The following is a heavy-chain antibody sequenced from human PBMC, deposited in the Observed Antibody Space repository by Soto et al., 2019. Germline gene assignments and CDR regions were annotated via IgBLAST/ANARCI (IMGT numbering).Heavy chain of an antibody. CDR3: AKEEDSGGYKGFSFDF. J-gene: IGHJ4*02. CDR1: GFTFSSYA. D-gene: IGHD3-22*01. CDR2: ISGSGGST. V-gene: IGHV3-23*01. Sequence: GGSLRLSCAASGFTFSSYAMSWVRQAPGKGLEWVSAISGSGGSTYYADSVKGRFTISRDNSKNTLYLQMNSLRAEDTAVYYCAKEEDSGGYKGFSFDFWGQGALVTVSS.